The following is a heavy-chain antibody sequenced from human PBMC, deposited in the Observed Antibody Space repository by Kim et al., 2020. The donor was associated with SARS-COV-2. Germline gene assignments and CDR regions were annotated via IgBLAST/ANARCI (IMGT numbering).Heavy chain of an antibody. Sequence: QALQGRVTMTTDTSTSTAYMELRSLRSDDTAVYYCARARYNWNYAEFDYWGQGTLVTVSS. V-gene: IGHV1-18*01. CDR3: ARARYNWNYAEFDY. D-gene: IGHD1-7*01. J-gene: IGHJ4*02.